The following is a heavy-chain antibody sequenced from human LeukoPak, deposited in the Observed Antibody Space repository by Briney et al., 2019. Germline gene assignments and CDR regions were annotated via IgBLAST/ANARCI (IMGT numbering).Heavy chain of an antibody. D-gene: IGHD3-3*01. CDR2: INPDGTKT. J-gene: IGHJ5*02. CDR3: ATAPASVDSS. Sequence: GGSLRLSCAASGFTFTRFWLTWVRQSPGKGLEWVANINPDGTKTTYVDSVEGRFAISGDNAKNSVFLLMTSLRAEDTAMYYCATAPASVDSSWGQGTLVAVSS. CDR1: GFTFTRFW. V-gene: IGHV3-7*01.